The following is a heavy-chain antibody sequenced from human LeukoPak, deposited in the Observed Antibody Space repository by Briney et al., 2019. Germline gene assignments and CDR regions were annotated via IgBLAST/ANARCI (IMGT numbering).Heavy chain of an antibody. Sequence: GGSLRLSCVASGFSFSDHWMNWVRQAPGKGLEWVSYISSSSSTIYYADSVKGRFTISRDNAKNSLYLQMNSLRAEDTAVYYCARSDQLFPHYYYYYYMDVWGKGTTVTVSS. CDR1: GFSFSDHW. D-gene: IGHD2-2*01. CDR3: ARSDQLFPHYYYYYYMDV. J-gene: IGHJ6*03. CDR2: ISSSSSTI. V-gene: IGHV3-48*01.